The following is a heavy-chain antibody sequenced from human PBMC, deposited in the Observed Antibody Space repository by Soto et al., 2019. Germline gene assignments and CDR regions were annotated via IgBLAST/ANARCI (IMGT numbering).Heavy chain of an antibody. CDR2: INHSGST. CDR3: ASSQTVWGSTGAFDI. V-gene: IGHV4-34*01. CDR1: GGSFSGYY. J-gene: IGHJ3*02. Sequence: SETLSLTCAVYGGSFSGYYWSWIRQPPGKGLEWIGEINHSGSTNYNPSLKSRVTISVDTSKNQFSLKLSSVTAADTAVYYCASSQTVWGSTGAFDIWGQGTMVTVSS. D-gene: IGHD3-16*01.